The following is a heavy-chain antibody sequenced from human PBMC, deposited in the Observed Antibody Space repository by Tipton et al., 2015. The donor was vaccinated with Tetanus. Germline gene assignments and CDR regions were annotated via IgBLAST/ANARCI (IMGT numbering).Heavy chain of an antibody. CDR2: INPNSGGT. V-gene: IGHV1-2*06. J-gene: IGHJ6*02. CDR1: GYTFTGYY. Sequence: QLVQSGAEVKKPGASVKVSCKASGYTFTGYYMHWVRQAPGQGLEWMGRINPNSGGTNYAQKFQGRVTMTRDTSISTAYMELSRLRSDDTAVYYCARDPLRITMVRGVIYYGMDVWGQGTTVTVSS. CDR3: ARDPLRITMVRGVIYYGMDV. D-gene: IGHD3-10*01.